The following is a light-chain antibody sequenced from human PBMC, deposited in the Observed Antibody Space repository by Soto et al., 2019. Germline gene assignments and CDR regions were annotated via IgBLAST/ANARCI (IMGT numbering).Light chain of an antibody. V-gene: IGKV1-39*01. J-gene: IGKJ1*01. CDR1: QGISTY. CDR3: QQYSIWRT. CDR2: AAS. Sequence: DIQMNRSPSSLSASVGDRVTITCRASQGISTYLNWYHKKPGKAPKLLIYAASSLQSGVPSRFSGSGSGTEFTLTISSLQSEDFAVYYCQQYSIWRTFGQGTKVDI.